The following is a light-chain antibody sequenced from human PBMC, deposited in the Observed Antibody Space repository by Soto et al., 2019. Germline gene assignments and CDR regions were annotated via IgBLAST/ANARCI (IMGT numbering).Light chain of an antibody. CDR2: DAS. V-gene: IGKV3-15*01. CDR3: HQYNTWPSFT. J-gene: IGKJ3*01. Sequence: EMVMTQSPATLSVSPGERATLSCSASQSVSSNLAWYQQKPGQTPRLLIYDASTRATGIPARFSGSGSGKEFTLTISSLQSEDVAVYYCHQYNTWPSFTFGPGTKVDVK. CDR1: QSVSSN.